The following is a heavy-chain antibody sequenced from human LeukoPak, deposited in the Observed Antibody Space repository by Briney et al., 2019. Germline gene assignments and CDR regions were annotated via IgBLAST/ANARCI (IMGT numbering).Heavy chain of an antibody. V-gene: IGHV3-21*01. CDR2: ISSSSYI. CDR3: ARAGDGYGLECLDY. CDR1: GFTFSSYS. Sequence: GGSLRLSCAASGFTFSSYSMNWVRQAPGKGLEWVSSISSSSYIYYADSVKGRFTISRDNAKNSLYLQMNSLRAEDTAVYYCARAGDGYGLECLDYWGQGTLVTVSS. J-gene: IGHJ4*02. D-gene: IGHD2-21*02.